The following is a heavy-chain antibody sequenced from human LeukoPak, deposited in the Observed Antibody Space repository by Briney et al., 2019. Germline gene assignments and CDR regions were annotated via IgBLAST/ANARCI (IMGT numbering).Heavy chain of an antibody. Sequence: PSETLSLTCTVSGGSIRSSYYYWGWIRQPPGKGLEWIGSIYDSGSTYYNPSLKSRVTISVDTSKNQFSLKLSSVTAADTAVYYCARYSSSGEIDYWGQGTLVTVSS. CDR3: ARYSSSGEIDY. D-gene: IGHD6-6*01. CDR1: GGSIRSSYYY. J-gene: IGHJ4*02. V-gene: IGHV4-39*07. CDR2: IYDSGST.